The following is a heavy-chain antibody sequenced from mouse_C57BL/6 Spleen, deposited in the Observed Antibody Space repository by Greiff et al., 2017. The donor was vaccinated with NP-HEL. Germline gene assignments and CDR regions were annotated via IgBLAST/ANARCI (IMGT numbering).Heavy chain of an antibody. D-gene: IGHD1-1*01. J-gene: IGHJ4*01. CDR2: IYPRSGNT. V-gene: IGHV1-81*01. CDR1: GYTFTSYG. Sequence: VQLQQSGAELARPGASVKLSCKASGYTFTSYGISWVKQRTGQGLEWIGEIYPRSGNTYYNEKFKGKATLTADKSSSTAYMELRSLTSEDSAVYFCARSDYGSSLYYYAMDYWGQGTSVTVSS. CDR3: ARSDYGSSLYYYAMDY.